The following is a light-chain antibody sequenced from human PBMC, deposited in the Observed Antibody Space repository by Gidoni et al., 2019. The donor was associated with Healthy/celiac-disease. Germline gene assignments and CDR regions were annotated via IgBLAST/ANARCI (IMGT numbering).Light chain of an antibody. CDR3: QQHNNWSGT. V-gene: IGKV3-15*01. J-gene: IGKJ1*01. CDR1: QSVSSN. CDR2: GAS. Sequence: ELVMTQSPPTLSVSPGERATLSCRASQSVSSNLAWYQQKPGQAPRLLIYGASTRATGIPARFSGSGSGTEFTLTISSLQSEDFAVYYCQQHNNWSGTFGQGTKVEIK.